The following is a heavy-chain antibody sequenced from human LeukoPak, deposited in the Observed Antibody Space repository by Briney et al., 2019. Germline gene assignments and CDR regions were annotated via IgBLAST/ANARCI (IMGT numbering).Heavy chain of an antibody. J-gene: IGHJ4*02. D-gene: IGHD3-22*01. CDR2: ISGSGGST. CDR3: AKDMTMIVVVTLFDY. Sequence: GGSLRLSCAASGFTFSSYAMSWVRQAPGKGLEWVSAISGSGGSTYYADSVKGRFTISRDNSKNTPYLQMNSLRAEDTAVYYCAKDMTMIVVVTLFDYWGQGTLVTVSS. V-gene: IGHV3-23*01. CDR1: GFTFSSYA.